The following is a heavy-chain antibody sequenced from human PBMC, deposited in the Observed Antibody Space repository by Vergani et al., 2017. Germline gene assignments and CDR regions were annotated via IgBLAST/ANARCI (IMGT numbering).Heavy chain of an antibody. J-gene: IGHJ5*02. CDR1: GFTFSSYG. V-gene: IGHV3-33*01. CDR3: ARGKQQLVNXFDP. D-gene: IGHD6-13*01. Sequence: QVQLVESGGGVVQPGRSLRLSCAASGFTFSSYGMHWVRQAPGKGLEWVAVIWYDGSNKYYADSVKGRFTISRDNSKNTLYLQMNSLRAEDTAVYYCARGKQQLVNXFDPWGQGTLVTVSS. CDR2: IWYDGSNK.